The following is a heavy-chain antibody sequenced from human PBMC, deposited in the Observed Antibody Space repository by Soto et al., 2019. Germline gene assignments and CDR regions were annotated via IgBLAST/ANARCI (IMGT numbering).Heavy chain of an antibody. Sequence: PADPIPHTWTVSGGNIRKYYWSWIRQPPGKGLEWIGYIYYSGSTNYNPSLKSRVTISVDTSKNQFSLKLSSVTAADTAVYYCARGGWKLFDYWGQGTLVTVSS. CDR1: GGNIRKYY. V-gene: IGHV4-59*01. J-gene: IGHJ4*02. D-gene: IGHD6-19*01. CDR2: IYYSGST. CDR3: ARGGWKLFDY.